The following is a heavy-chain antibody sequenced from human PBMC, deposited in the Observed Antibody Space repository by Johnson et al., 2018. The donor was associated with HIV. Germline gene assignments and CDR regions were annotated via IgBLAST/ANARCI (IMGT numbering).Heavy chain of an antibody. CDR1: GFSVSSNH. D-gene: IGHD2-15*01. CDR2: IYTGDST. Sequence: EVLLLESGGGLVQPGGSLRLSCAASGFSVSSNHMTWVRQAPGKGLEWVSVIYTGDSTYYADSVRGRFTVSRDNSKNTMYLQMNSLRAEDTALYYCARAPRWSQTFDLWGQGTMVTVSS. J-gene: IGHJ3*01. V-gene: IGHV3-66*01. CDR3: ARAPRWSQTFDL.